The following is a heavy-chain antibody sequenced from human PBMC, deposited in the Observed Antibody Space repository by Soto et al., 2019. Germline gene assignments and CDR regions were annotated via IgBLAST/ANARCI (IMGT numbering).Heavy chain of an antibody. D-gene: IGHD2-2*01. V-gene: IGHV3-33*01. Sequence: GGALRLSCAASGFNFSSYGMHWVRQAPGKGVGWVSVIWYDGSNKYYADSVKGRFTISRDNSKNTLYLQMNSLRAEDTAVYYCARGFKLRGGAAMRQCDAFDIWGQGTMVTVS. CDR1: GFNFSSYG. J-gene: IGHJ3*02. CDR2: IWYDGSNK. CDR3: ARGFKLRGGAAMRQCDAFDI.